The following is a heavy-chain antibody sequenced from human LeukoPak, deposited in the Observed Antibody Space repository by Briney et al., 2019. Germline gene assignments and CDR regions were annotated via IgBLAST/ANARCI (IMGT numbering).Heavy chain of an antibody. CDR2: ISGSGDAT. D-gene: IGHD5-24*01. Sequence: PGGSLRLSCAASGFTFSSYTMTWVRQAPGKGLEWVSAISGSGDATYYADSVKGRFTISRDNPKNTLYLQMNSLRAEDTAVYYCAYGYNYDYWGQGTLVTVSS. V-gene: IGHV3-23*01. CDR3: AYGYNYDY. J-gene: IGHJ4*02. CDR1: GFTFSSYT.